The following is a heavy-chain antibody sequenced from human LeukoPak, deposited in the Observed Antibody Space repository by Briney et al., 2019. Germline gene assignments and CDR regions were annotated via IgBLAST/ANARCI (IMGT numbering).Heavy chain of an antibody. V-gene: IGHV4-34*01. Sequence: SETLSLTCAVYGGSFSGYYWSWIRQPPGKGLEWIGEINHSGSTNYNPSLKSRVTISVDTSKNQFSLKLSSVTAADTAVYYCARARGYRITIFGVVTEPGGFDYWGQRTLVTVSS. J-gene: IGHJ4*02. CDR3: ARARGYRITIFGVVTEPGGFDY. CDR2: INHSGST. CDR1: GGSFSGYY. D-gene: IGHD3-3*01.